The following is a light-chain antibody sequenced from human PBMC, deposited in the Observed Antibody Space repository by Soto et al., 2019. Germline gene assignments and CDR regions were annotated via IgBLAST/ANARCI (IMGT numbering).Light chain of an antibody. CDR2: GAS. CDR1: QSVSSSY. CDR3: HLYGSPPIT. Sequence: EKVMTLYPGALFLTKKERATRSCRASQSVSSSYLAWYQQKPGQARRLLIYGASSRATGIPDRFSGSGSVTDFTMTISRLEPEYCAVYYCHLYGSPPITFGPVTRLEIK. J-gene: IGKJ5*01. V-gene: IGKV3-20*01.